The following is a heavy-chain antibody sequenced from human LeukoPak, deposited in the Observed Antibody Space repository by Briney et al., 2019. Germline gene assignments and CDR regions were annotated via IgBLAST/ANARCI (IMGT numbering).Heavy chain of an antibody. V-gene: IGHV4-59*08. CDR3: ARHPFATPFDY. D-gene: IGHD2-15*01. CDR2: VYYSGDT. CDR1: GDSVSGVY. Sequence: KPSETLSLTCTVSGDSVSGVYWSWIRQPPGKGLEWIGYVYYSGDTNYNPSLKSRVTISLDTSKNQVSLRLSSVTAADTAVYYCARHPFATPFDYWGRGTLLTVSS. J-gene: IGHJ4*02.